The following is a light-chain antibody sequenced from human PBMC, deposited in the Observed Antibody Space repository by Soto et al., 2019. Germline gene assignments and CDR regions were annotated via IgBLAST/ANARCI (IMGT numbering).Light chain of an antibody. CDR3: LQYANFPYT. CDR1: QDINNY. CDR2: DAS. Sequence: DIPMTQSPSSLSASVGDRFTITCQASQDINNYLNWYQLKPGKAPKFLIYDASYLETGVPSRFSGGASGTYFTLSISSLQPEDFATYFCLQYANFPYTFGQGTMLEIK. V-gene: IGKV1-33*01. J-gene: IGKJ2*01.